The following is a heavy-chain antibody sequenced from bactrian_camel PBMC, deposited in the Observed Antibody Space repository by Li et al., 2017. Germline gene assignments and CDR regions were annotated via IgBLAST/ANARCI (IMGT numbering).Heavy chain of an antibody. D-gene: IGHD2*01. CDR1: TYFYHSLC. CDR3: AAAFLLPNVVARMIAALFPH. Sequence: HVQLVESGGDSVQAGGSLRLPYTASTYFYHSLCMGWFRQAPGKEREGVATIDVSGGTTYADSVKGRFIIYNDRIKNTLYLQMTNLKPEDTVMYYCAAAFLLPNVVARMIAALFPHSGQGTQVTVS. V-gene: IGHV3S53*01. CDR2: IDVSGGT. J-gene: IGHJ4*01.